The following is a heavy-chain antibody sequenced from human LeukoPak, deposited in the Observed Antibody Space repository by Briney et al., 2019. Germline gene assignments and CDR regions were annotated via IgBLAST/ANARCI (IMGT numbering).Heavy chain of an antibody. CDR1: GFTVSSNY. D-gene: IGHD6-13*01. J-gene: IGHJ6*03. CDR2: IYSGGST. Sequence: PGGSLRLSCAASGFTVSSNYMSWVRQAPGKGLEWVSVIYSGGSTNYADSVKGRFTISRDNSKNTLYLQMNSLRAEDTAVYYCARSSSWSNYYYYYMDVWGKGTTVTVSS. CDR3: ARSSSWSNYYYYYMDV. V-gene: IGHV3-53*01.